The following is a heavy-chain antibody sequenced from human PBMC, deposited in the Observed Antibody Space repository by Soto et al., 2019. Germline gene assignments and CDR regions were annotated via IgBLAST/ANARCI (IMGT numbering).Heavy chain of an antibody. D-gene: IGHD6-19*01. J-gene: IGHJ6*02. CDR1: GGSISSYY. V-gene: IGHV4-59*01. CDR2: IYYSGST. Sequence: QVQLQESGPGLVKPSETLSLTCTVSGGSISSYYWSWVRQPPGKGLEWIGYIYYSGSTKYNPSIKSRVTISVDTSKNLFSMKLTSVPAADTAVYYCARVIKQGLVLGYYYGMDVWGQGTTVTVSS. CDR3: ARVIKQGLVLGYYYGMDV.